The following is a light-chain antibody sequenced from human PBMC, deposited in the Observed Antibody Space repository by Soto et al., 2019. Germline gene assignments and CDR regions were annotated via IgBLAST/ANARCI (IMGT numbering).Light chain of an antibody. CDR2: DAS. CDR3: VQRTTWPWT. V-gene: IGKV3-11*01. J-gene: IGKJ1*01. CDR1: QSVSVH. Sequence: EIVLTQSPGTLSLSPGERATLSCRASQSVSVHLAWYQQKPGQAPRLLIYDASNRVTGIPARFSGSGSGTDFTLTISSLEPEDFAVYHCVQRTTWPWTCGQGSKVEIK.